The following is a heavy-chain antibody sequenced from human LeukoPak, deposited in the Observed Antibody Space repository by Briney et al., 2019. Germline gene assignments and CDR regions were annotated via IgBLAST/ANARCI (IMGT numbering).Heavy chain of an antibody. CDR3: VKVYPTVTTSSVLGS. Sequence: GGSLRLSCAASGFTFSSYGIHWVRQAPGKGLEWVAAVSYDGNLQHYADAVKGRFTVSRDNSKNTVFLQINPLRTEDSAVYWCVKVYPTVTTSSVLGSWGQGTLVTVSS. CDR1: GFTFSSYG. D-gene: IGHD4-17*01. CDR2: VSYDGNLQ. J-gene: IGHJ4*02. V-gene: IGHV3-30*18.